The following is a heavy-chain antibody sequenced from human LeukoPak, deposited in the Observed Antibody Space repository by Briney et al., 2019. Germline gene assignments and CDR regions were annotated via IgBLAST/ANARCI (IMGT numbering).Heavy chain of an antibody. CDR1: GYTFIAYF. Sequence: ASVKVSCKASGYTFIAYFMHWVRQAPGQGLEWMGRVNPNSGVTNSIQKFQGRVTMTRDTSISTAYMELSGLRSDGTAVYYCARQWLPNGYFDYWGQGTLVTVSS. CDR3: ARQWLPNGYFDY. J-gene: IGHJ4*02. V-gene: IGHV1-2*06. D-gene: IGHD6-19*01. CDR2: VNPNSGVT.